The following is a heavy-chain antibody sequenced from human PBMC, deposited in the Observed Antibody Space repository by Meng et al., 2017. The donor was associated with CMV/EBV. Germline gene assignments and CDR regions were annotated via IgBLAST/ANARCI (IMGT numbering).Heavy chain of an antibody. D-gene: IGHD3-3*01. CDR2: INHSGST. Sequence: GSLRLSCAVYGGSFSGYYWSWIRQPPGKGLEWIGEINHSGSTNYNPSLKSRVTISVDTSKNQFSLKLSSVTAADTAVYYCARGFRDTIFGVVIMYGMDVWGQGTTVTVSS. V-gene: IGHV4-34*01. CDR3: ARGFRDTIFGVVIMYGMDV. CDR1: GGSFSGYY. J-gene: IGHJ6*02.